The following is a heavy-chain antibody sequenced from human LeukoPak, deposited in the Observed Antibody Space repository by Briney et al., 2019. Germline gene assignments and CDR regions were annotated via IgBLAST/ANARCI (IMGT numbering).Heavy chain of an antibody. CDR3: ARDLGTSGWYTFDF. D-gene: IGHD6-19*01. Sequence: SQTLSLTCAISGDSVSSKNGAWNWIRQSPSRGLEWLGRTYYRSQGYSDFAFSVGGRAAINADTSKNQISLQLHSLTPEDTAVYYCARDLGTSGWYTFDFWGQGSLVTVTS. CDR1: GDSVSSKNGA. CDR2: TYYRSQGYS. J-gene: IGHJ4*02. V-gene: IGHV6-1*01.